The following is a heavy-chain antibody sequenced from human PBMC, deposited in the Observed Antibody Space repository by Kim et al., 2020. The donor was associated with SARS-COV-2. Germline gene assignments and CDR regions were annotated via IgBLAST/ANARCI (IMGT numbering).Heavy chain of an antibody. CDR3: ARGHTAIAPFDP. V-gene: IGHV4-59*01. Sequence: SETLSLTCTVSGGSISSYYWSWNRQPPGKGLEWIGYIYYSGSTNYNPSLKSRVTISVDTSKNQFSLKLSSVTAADTAVYYCARGHTAIAPFDPWGQGTL. CDR1: GGSISSYY. J-gene: IGHJ5*02. CDR2: IYYSGST. D-gene: IGHD5-18*01.